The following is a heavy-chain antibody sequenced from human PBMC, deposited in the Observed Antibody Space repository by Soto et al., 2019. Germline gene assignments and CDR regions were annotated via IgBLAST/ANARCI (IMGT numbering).Heavy chain of an antibody. J-gene: IGHJ3*02. D-gene: IGHD4-4*01. Sequence: QITLKESGPKLVKPTQTLTLTCTFSGFSLKTTGVGVGWICQPPGKALEWLAVIYWDDDKRYSPSLKSRLTVIKNSPIYQVVLIMTNADPVDTGTYYGAQGLGQSGSNYDSGAYDIWGEGTMVTVSS. V-gene: IGHV2-5*02. CDR1: GFSLKTTGVG. CDR3: AQGLGQSGSNYDSGAYDI. CDR2: IYWDDDK.